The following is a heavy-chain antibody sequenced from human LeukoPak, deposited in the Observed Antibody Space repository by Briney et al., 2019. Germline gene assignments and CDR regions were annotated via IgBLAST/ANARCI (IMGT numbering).Heavy chain of an antibody. V-gene: IGHV3-21*01. D-gene: IGHD1-1*01. Sequence: GGSLRLSCAASEFSVGSNYMTWVRQAPGKGLEWVSSISTSSIYIYYTDSLKGRFTISRDNARNSLYLQMNSLRAEDTAVYYCARDQDWNDRGGLDYWGQGTLVTVSS. CDR1: EFSVGSNY. CDR3: ARDQDWNDRGGLDY. CDR2: ISTSSIYI. J-gene: IGHJ4*02.